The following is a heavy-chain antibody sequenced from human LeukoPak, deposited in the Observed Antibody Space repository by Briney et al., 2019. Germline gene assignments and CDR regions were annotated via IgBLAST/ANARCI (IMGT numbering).Heavy chain of an antibody. Sequence: SEPLSLTCTVSGYSISSGYCWGWIRQPPGKGLEWIRIIYDNESTYYNPSLKSRVTISVDTSKSQVSLKLSSWTAADTAVYYCARERMRATNYFDYWGQGTLVTVSS. CDR2: IYDNEST. D-gene: IGHD5-24*01. J-gene: IGHJ4*02. V-gene: IGHV4-38-2*02. CDR3: ARERMRATNYFDY. CDR1: GYSISSGYC.